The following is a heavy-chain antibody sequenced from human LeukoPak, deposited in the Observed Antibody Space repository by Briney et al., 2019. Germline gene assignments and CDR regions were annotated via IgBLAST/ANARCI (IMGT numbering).Heavy chain of an antibody. CDR3: ARSLVVVPAASSEHDAFDM. CDR1: GYTFTSYG. CDR2: ISAYNGNT. D-gene: IGHD2-2*01. J-gene: IGHJ3*02. V-gene: IGHV1-18*01. Sequence: WASVKVSCKASGYTFTSYGISWVRQAPGQGLEWMGWISAYNGNTNYAQKLQGRVTMTTDTSTSTAYMELRGLRSDDTAVYYCARSLVVVPAASSEHDAFDMWGQGTMVTVSS.